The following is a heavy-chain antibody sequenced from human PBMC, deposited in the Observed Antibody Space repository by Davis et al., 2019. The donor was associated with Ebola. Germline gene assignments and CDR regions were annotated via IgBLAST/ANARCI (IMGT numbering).Heavy chain of an antibody. Sequence: ASVKVSCKASGYTFTSYYMHWVRQAPGQGLEWMGIINPSGGSTSYAQKFQGRVTMTRDTSTSTVYMDLRNLRSDDTAFYYCARDDDYGDYGGFDPWGQGTLVTVSS. CDR2: INPSGGST. CDR1: GYTFTSYY. D-gene: IGHD4-17*01. J-gene: IGHJ5*02. CDR3: ARDDDYGDYGGFDP. V-gene: IGHV1-46*01.